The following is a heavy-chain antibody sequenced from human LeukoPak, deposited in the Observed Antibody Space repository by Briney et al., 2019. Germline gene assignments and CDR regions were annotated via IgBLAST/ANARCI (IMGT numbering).Heavy chain of an antibody. D-gene: IGHD4-17*01. V-gene: IGHV3-23*01. CDR1: GFTFSSYA. CDR3: AKDDYGDDNYYYMDV. Sequence: GGSLRLSCAASGFTFSSYAMSWVRQAPGKGLEWVSAISGSGGSTYYADSVKGRFTISRDNSKNTLYLQMNSLRAEDTAVYYCAKDDYGDDNYYYMDVWGKGTTVTVSS. J-gene: IGHJ6*03. CDR2: ISGSGGST.